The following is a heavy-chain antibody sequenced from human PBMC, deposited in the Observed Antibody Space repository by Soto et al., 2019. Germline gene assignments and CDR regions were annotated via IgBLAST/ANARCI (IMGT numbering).Heavy chain of an antibody. D-gene: IGHD6-13*01. CDR1: GFTFRGFD. J-gene: IGHJ4*02. Sequence: LXLACDGSGFTFRGFDMHWVRQPTGKGLEWVSSIGTAGDTYYAVSVKGRFTISRDNAKNSLSLQMNSLRAGDMAVYFCAKSQEIGTHFFDSWGQGTQVTVSS. CDR3: AKSQEIGTHFFDS. V-gene: IGHV3-13*01. CDR2: IGTAGDT.